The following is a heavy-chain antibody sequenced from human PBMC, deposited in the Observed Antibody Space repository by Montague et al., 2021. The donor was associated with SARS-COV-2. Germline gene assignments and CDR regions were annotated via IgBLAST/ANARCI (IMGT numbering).Heavy chain of an antibody. J-gene: IGHJ6*02. CDR1: VGSINSDSYY. CDR3: ARGQRQRFSVFGVLAGGPELKHYALDV. CDR2: VHYSGNI. Sequence: SETLSLTCSVSVGSINSDSYYWGWIRQPPGKALELVGSVHYSGNIYYNPSLKGRVAISVDPSKNQFSLKLRSVTAADTAVYFCARGQRQRFSVFGVLAGGPELKHYALDVWGLGITVTVS. V-gene: IGHV4-39*01. D-gene: IGHD3-3*01.